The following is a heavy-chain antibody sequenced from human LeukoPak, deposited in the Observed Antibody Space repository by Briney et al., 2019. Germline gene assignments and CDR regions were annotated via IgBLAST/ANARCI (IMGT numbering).Heavy chain of an antibody. D-gene: IGHD3-16*01. CDR1: GGSISSSSYY. V-gene: IGHV4-39*01. CDR2: IYYSGST. CDR3: ARHLARYYDYVWGSYNWFDP. Sequence: SETLSLTCTVSGGSISSSSYYWGWIRQPPGKGLEWIGSIYYSGSTYYNPSLKSRVTISVDTSKNQFSLKLSSVTAADTAVYYCARHLARYYDYVWGSYNWFDPWGQGTLVTVSS. J-gene: IGHJ5*02.